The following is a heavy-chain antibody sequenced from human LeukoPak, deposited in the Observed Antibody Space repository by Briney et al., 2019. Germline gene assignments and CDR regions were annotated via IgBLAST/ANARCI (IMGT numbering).Heavy chain of an antibody. CDR1: EFTVSRNC. CDR2: IFSNGDT. Sequence: GGSLRLSCTASEFTVSRNCMLWVRQAPGKGLEWVSLIFSNGDTHYADSVKGRFTISRDTSKNTVSLQMNSLRVEDTAMYYCTRDQMNYWGQGTLVTVSS. J-gene: IGHJ4*02. CDR3: TRDQMNY. D-gene: IGHD5-24*01. V-gene: IGHV3-53*01.